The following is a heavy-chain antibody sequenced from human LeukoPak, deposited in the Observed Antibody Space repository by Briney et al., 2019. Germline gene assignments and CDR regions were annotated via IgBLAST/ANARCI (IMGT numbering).Heavy chain of an antibody. CDR1: GFIFSNYA. CDR3: AKPYDFWSGSYYFDY. D-gene: IGHD3-3*01. V-gene: IGHV3-30*02. CDR2: IRYDGGNT. Sequence: GGSLRLSCAASGFIFSNYAMQWVRQAPGMGLEWVAFIRYDGGNTYYADSVKGRFTISRDNSKNTLYLQMNSLRAEDTAVYYCAKPYDFWSGSYYFDYWGQGTLVTVSS. J-gene: IGHJ4*02.